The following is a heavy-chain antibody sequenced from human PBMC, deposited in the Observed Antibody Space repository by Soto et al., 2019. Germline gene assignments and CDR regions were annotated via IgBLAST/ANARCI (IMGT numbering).Heavy chain of an antibody. CDR2: TYYRSKWYN. CDR1: GGSVSSNSAA. Sequence: QTLSLTCAVSGGSVSSNSAACNLIRHSPSRGLEWLGRTYYRSKWYNDYAVPVKNRITINPDTSKNQFSLQLNSVTPEDTAVYYCARDLFVRWSRYYFDYWGQGTLVTVSS. CDR3: ARDLFVRWSRYYFDY. V-gene: IGHV6-1*01. J-gene: IGHJ4*02. D-gene: IGHD2-15*01.